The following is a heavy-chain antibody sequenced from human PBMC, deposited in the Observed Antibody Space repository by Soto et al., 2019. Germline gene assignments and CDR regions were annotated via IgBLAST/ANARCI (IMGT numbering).Heavy chain of an antibody. D-gene: IGHD6-6*01. CDR2: IDSSGSYT. J-gene: IGHJ6*02. Sequence: GGSLRISCEASGYSFSSYGMNWVRQVPGKGLEWVGGIDSSGSYTNYSPSVKGHVTISADKSISTLYLQWSSLKAADTAMYYCANVQDRAAAARPNYGMDVWGQGTTVTVSS. V-gene: IGHV5-10-1*01. CDR1: GYSFSSYG. CDR3: ANVQDRAAAARPNYGMDV.